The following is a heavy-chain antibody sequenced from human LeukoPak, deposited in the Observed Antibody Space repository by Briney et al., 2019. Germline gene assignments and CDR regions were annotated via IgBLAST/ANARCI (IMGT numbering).Heavy chain of an antibody. CDR1: GGSFSGYY. D-gene: IGHD3-10*01. CDR2: INHSGGT. V-gene: IGHV4-34*01. CDR3: ARGMTISWSYYYYYYYMDV. J-gene: IGHJ6*03. Sequence: SETLSLTCAVYGGSFSGYYWSWIRQPPGKGLEWIGKINHSGGTNYNPSLKSRVTISVDTSKNQFSLKLSSVTAADTAVYYCARGMTISWSYYYYYYYMDVWGKGTTVTVSS.